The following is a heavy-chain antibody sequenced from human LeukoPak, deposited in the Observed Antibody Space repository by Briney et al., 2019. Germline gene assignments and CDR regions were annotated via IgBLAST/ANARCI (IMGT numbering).Heavy chain of an antibody. V-gene: IGHV3-48*01. Sequence: GGSLRLSCAASGFTFSNYAMTWVRQAPGKGLEWISYIGIDSGNTNYADSVKGRFTISGDKAKNSLYLQMNSLRVEDTAVYYCARDYKYAFDNWGQGTLVTVSS. D-gene: IGHD5-24*01. J-gene: IGHJ4*02. CDR3: ARDYKYAFDN. CDR2: IGIDSGNT. CDR1: GFTFSNYA.